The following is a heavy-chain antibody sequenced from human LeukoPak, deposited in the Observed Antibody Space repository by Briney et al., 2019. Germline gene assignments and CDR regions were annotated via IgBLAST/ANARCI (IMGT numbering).Heavy chain of an antibody. V-gene: IGHV3-30*02. J-gene: IGHJ6*03. CDR2: IRYDGSNK. CDR3: AKGFFHCSSSNWPQYYYYMDV. D-gene: IGHD2-2*01. Sequence: GGSLRLSCAASGFTFSTYGIHWVRQAPGKGLEWVAFIRYDGSNKYYADSVKGRFTISRDNSKNTQYLQMNSLRAEDTAGYYCAKGFFHCSSSNWPQYYYYMDVWGKGTTVTVSS. CDR1: GFTFSTYG.